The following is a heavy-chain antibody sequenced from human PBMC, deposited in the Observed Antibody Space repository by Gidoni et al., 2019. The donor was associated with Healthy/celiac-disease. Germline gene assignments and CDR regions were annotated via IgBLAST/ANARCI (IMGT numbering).Heavy chain of an antibody. CDR2: SKSKTDGGTT. D-gene: IGHD1-7*01. J-gene: IGHJ3*02. CDR3: TTENSWNYPGAFDI. Sequence: EVQLVESGGGLVKPGGSLSLSCAASGFTFSNAWMSWVRQAPGKGLEWVCRSKSKTDGGTTDYAAPVKGRFTISRDDSKNTLYLQMNSLKTEDTAVYYCTTENSWNYPGAFDIWGQGTMVTVSS. V-gene: IGHV3-15*01. CDR1: GFTFSNAW.